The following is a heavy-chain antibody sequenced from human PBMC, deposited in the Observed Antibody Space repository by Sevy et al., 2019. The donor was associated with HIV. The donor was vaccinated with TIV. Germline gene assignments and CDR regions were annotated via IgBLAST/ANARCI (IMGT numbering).Heavy chain of an antibody. CDR1: GYTFTGYY. CDR3: ARVRRGIVVVPAAINWFDP. Sequence: ASVKVSCKASGYTFTGYYMHWVRQAPGQGLEWMGWINPNSGGTNYAQKIQGRVTMTRDTSISTAYMELSRLRSDDTAVYYCARVRRGIVVVPAAINWFDPWGQGTLVTVSS. J-gene: IGHJ5*02. CDR2: INPNSGGT. D-gene: IGHD2-2*01. V-gene: IGHV1-2*02.